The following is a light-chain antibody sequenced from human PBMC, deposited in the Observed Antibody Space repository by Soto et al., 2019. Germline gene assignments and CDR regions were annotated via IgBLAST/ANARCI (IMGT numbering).Light chain of an antibody. J-gene: IGLJ3*02. V-gene: IGLV2-8*01. CDR3: GSYVGSKSFV. CDR2: EVS. Sequence: QSALTQPPSASGSLGQSVTISCTGTSSDIGDYNYVSWYQQHAGKAPKLMIYEVSQRPSGVPDRFSGSKSGNTASLTVSGLQAEDEADYYCGSYVGSKSFVFGGGIKVTVL. CDR1: SSDIGDYNY.